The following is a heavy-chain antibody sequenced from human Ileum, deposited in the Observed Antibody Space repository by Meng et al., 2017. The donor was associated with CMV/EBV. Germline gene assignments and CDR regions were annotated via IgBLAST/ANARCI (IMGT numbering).Heavy chain of an antibody. V-gene: IGHV3-21*01. D-gene: IGHD2/OR15-2a*01. CDR2: ISRRSNYK. Sequence: GESLKISCVASGLTVSTYSMNWVRQAPGKGLEGVSFISRRSNYKHYADSVKGRFTISRDNAKNSLYLQMDSLRAEDTAIYYCSRGRVSCNSVTCHLGWFDPWGQGTLVTVSS. CDR1: GLTVSTYS. J-gene: IGHJ5*02. CDR3: SRGRVSCNSVTCHLGWFDP.